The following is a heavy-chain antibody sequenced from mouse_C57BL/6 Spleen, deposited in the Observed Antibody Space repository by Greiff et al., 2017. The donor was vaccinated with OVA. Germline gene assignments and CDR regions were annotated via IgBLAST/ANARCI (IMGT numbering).Heavy chain of an antibody. CDR3: TRGRYGSSPSMDY. J-gene: IGHJ4*01. CDR2: IDPETGGT. V-gene: IGHV1-15*01. Sequence: QVQLQQSGAELVRPGASVTLSCKASGYTFTDYEMHWVKQTPVHGLEWIGAIDPETGGTAYNQKFKGKAILTADKSSSTAYMELRSLTSEDSAVYYCTRGRYGSSPSMDYWGQGTSVTVSS. D-gene: IGHD1-1*01. CDR1: GYTFTDYE.